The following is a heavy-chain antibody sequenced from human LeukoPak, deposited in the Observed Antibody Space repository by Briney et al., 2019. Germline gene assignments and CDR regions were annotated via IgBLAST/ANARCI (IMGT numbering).Heavy chain of an antibody. V-gene: IGHV3-48*03. J-gene: IGHJ6*04. CDR1: GFSFSNYE. CDR3: AELGITMIGGV. Sequence: GGSLRLSCAASGFSFSNYEMNWVRQAPGKGLEWVSYIDRSGSTIHYEDSVKGRFTISRDNAKNSLYLQMNSLRAEDTAVYYCAELGITMIGGVWGKGTTATISS. D-gene: IGHD3-10*02. CDR2: IDRSGSTI.